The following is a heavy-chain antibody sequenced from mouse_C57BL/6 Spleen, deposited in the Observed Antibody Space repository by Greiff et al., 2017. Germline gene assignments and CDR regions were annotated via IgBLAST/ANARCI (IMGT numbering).Heavy chain of an antibody. V-gene: IGHV5-6*01. J-gene: IGHJ3*01. D-gene: IGHD1-1*01. CDR3: ARHNYGSSSAY. CDR2: ISSGGSYT. CDR1: GFTFSSYG. Sequence: EVMLVESGGDLVKPGGSLKLSCAASGFTFSSYGMSWVRQTPDKRLEWVATISSGGSYTYYPDSVKGRFTISRDNAKNTLYLQMSSLKSEDTAMYYCARHNYGSSSAYWGQGTLVTVSA.